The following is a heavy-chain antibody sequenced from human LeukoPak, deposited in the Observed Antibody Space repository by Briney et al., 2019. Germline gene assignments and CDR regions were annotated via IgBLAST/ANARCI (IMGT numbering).Heavy chain of an antibody. Sequence: SVKVSCTASGGTFSSYAISWVRQAPGQGLEWMGGIIPIFGTANYAQKFQGRVTITTDESTSTAYMELSSLRSEDTAVYYCARDLGIAAAFDYWGQGTLVTVSS. D-gene: IGHD6-13*01. CDR3: ARDLGIAAAFDY. CDR2: IIPIFGTA. J-gene: IGHJ4*02. V-gene: IGHV1-69*05. CDR1: GGTFSSYA.